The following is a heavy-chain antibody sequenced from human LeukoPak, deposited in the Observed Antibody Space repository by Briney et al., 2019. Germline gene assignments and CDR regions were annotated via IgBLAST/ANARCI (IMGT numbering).Heavy chain of an antibody. CDR3: ARANSLVAGAFDI. V-gene: IGHV1-2*04. CDR2: INPNSGGT. J-gene: IGHJ3*02. Sequence: ASVKVSCKASGYTFTAYYIHWVRQAPGQGLEWMGWINPNSGGTNYAQKFQGWVTMTRDTSISTAYMELSRLRSDDTAVYYCARANSLVAGAFDIWGQGTMVTVSS. CDR1: GYTFTAYY. D-gene: IGHD6-19*01.